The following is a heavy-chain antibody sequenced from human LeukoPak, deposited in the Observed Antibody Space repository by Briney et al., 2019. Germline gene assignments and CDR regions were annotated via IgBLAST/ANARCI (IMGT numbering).Heavy chain of an antibody. Sequence: SETLSLTCTVSGGSISSYYWSWIRQPPGKGLEWISYIYYSGSTIYNPSLKSRLIIIVDTSKNQFSLKLSSVTAADTAVYYCARSFYGDFRSLDYWGQGTLVTVSS. CDR2: IYYSGST. J-gene: IGHJ4*02. CDR1: GGSISSYY. D-gene: IGHD4-17*01. CDR3: ARSFYGDFRSLDY. V-gene: IGHV4-59*01.